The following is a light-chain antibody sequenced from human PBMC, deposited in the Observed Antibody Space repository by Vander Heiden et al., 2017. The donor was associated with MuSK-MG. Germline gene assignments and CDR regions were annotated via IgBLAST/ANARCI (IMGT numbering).Light chain of an antibody. Sequence: EIVLTQSPGTLSLSPGERATLSCRASQSVSSTYLAWYQQKPGQAPRLLIYGAFSRATGIPDRFSGSGSGTDFTLTISRLEPEDFAMYYCQQYGSSPPMYTFGQGTKLEI. CDR3: QQYGSSPPMYT. V-gene: IGKV3-20*01. J-gene: IGKJ2*01. CDR2: GAF. CDR1: QSVSSTY.